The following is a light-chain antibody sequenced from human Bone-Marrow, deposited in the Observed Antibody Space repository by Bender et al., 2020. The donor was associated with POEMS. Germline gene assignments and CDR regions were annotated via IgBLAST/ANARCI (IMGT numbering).Light chain of an antibody. J-gene: IGLJ2*01. CDR1: SSDVGRFNS. CDR3: PTFRSGSTLV. Sequence: QSALTQPASVSGSPGQSITISCTGTSSDVGRFNSVSWYHQYPGKAPKLIIYDDNTRPSGVSTRFSGSESGNTASLTLSGVQAEREADYYRPTFRSGSTLVFGGGNRVPVL. V-gene: IGLV2-14*02. CDR2: DDN.